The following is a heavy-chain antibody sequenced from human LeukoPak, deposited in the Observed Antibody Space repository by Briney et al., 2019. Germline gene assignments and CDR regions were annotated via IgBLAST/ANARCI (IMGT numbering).Heavy chain of an antibody. D-gene: IGHD3-10*01. CDR1: GASVGDYY. V-gene: IGHV4-4*07. CDR3: AVDNREF. Sequence: SETLSLTCTVSGASVGDYYWSWIRQAAGKGLEWLGRIYTSGNTIYNPSLQSRVTISVDVSKNQFSLRLISMTAADTGIYYCAVDNREFWGQGTLVTVSS. J-gene: IGHJ4*02. CDR2: IYTSGNT.